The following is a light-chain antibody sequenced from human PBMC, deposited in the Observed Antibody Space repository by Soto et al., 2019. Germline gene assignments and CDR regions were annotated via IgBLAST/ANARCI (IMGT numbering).Light chain of an antibody. CDR2: RNN. Sequence: QSVLTQPPSASGTPGQKVTLSCSGSSSNNGDNYVYWHQKLPGTAPKLLIYRNNQRPSGVPDGFSGSKSGTSASLAISGLRSEDEADYYCAAWDDSRSGYVFGPGT. CDR1: SSNNGDNY. V-gene: IGLV1-47*01. CDR3: AAWDDSRSGYV. J-gene: IGLJ1*01.